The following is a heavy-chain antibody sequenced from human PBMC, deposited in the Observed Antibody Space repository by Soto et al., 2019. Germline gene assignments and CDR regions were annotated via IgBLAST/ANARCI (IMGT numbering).Heavy chain of an antibody. V-gene: IGHV3-23*01. CDR3: AKDTGRYCSGGSCLIDY. D-gene: IGHD2-15*01. CDR1: GFTSSSYA. CDR2: ISGSGGST. J-gene: IGHJ4*02. Sequence: EVQLLESGGGLVQPGGSLRLSCAASGFTSSSYAMSWVRQAPGKGLEWVSAISGSGGSTYYADSVKGRFTISRDNSKNTLYLQMNSLRAEDTAVYYCAKDTGRYCSGGSCLIDYWGQGTLVTVSS.